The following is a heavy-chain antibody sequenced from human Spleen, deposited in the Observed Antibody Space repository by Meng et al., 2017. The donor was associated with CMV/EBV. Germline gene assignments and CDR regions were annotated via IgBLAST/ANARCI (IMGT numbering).Heavy chain of an antibody. CDR3: ARLYDSSGYYSGYFDY. Sequence: QGQLQESGPGLVKPSQTLSLTCTVSGGSISSGDYYWSWIRQPPGKGLEWIGYIYYSGSTYYNPSLKSRVTISVDTSKNQFSLKLSSVTAADTAVYYCARLYDSSGYYSGYFDYWGQGTLVTVSS. D-gene: IGHD3-22*01. CDR2: IYYSGST. J-gene: IGHJ4*02. CDR1: GGSISSGDYY. V-gene: IGHV4-30-4*08.